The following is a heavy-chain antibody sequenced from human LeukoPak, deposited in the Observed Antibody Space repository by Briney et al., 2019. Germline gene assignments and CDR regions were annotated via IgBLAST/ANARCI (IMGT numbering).Heavy chain of an antibody. Sequence: GGSLRLSCAASGFTVSSNYMSWVRQAPGKGLEWVSVIYSGGSTYYADSVKGRFTISRHNSNNTVNLQMDSLRAEDTAVYYCARDQASSSSSPYWGQGTLVTVSS. CDR1: GFTVSSNY. CDR2: IYSGGST. CDR3: ARDQASSSSSPY. V-gene: IGHV3-53*01. J-gene: IGHJ4*02. D-gene: IGHD2-2*01.